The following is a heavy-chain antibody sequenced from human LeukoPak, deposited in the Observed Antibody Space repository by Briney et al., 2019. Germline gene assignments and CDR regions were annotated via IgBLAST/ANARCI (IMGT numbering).Heavy chain of an antibody. CDR3: AREVAAAGTRWFDP. J-gene: IGHJ5*02. Sequence: SETLSLTCTVSGGSISSYYWSWIRQPAGKGLEWIGRIYTSGSTNYSPSLKIRVTMSVDTSKNQFSLTLSSVTAADTAVYYCAREVAAAGTRWFDPWGQGTLVTVSS. D-gene: IGHD6-13*01. CDR1: GGSISSYY. V-gene: IGHV4-4*07. CDR2: IYTSGST.